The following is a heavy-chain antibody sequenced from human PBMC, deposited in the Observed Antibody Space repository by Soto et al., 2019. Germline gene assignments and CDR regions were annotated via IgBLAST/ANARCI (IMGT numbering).Heavy chain of an antibody. Sequence: XSVKVSCEASGYSFIDYYMHWVRQAPVQGFEWMGRISPKSGGTNYAQKFEGRVTMTWDTSLNTAYMELSSLISEDTAVYYCARPPGYISDWYYFDLWGQGTLVTVSS. CDR3: ARPPGYISDWYYFDL. V-gene: IGHV1-2*02. J-gene: IGHJ4*02. CDR2: ISPKSGGT. D-gene: IGHD3-9*01. CDR1: GYSFIDYY.